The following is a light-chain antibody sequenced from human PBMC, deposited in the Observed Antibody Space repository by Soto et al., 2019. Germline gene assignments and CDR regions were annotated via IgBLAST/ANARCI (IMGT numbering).Light chain of an antibody. CDR1: QSISSW. CDR2: KAS. J-gene: IGKJ1*01. Sequence: DIQITQSPSTLSASLGDRVTITFRASQSISSWLAWYQQKPGQAPKLLIYKASTLQSGVPSRFSGSGSGTEFTLAISSLQPDDSATYYCQQYNDNWTFGQGTKVDIK. V-gene: IGKV1-5*03. CDR3: QQYNDNWT.